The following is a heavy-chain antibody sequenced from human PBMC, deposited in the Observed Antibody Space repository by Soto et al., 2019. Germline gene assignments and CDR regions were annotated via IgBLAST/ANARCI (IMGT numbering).Heavy chain of an antibody. CDR2: VYSSGTT. J-gene: IGHJ5*02. Sequence: WTWICQHPGKGLEWIGNVYSSGTTYYNPSLKSRVTISVDTSKNQFSLKLSSVTAADTAIYYCARDSSGYGWFDPWGQGTLVTVSS. CDR3: ARDSSGYGWFDP. D-gene: IGHD5-12*01. V-gene: IGHV4-31*02.